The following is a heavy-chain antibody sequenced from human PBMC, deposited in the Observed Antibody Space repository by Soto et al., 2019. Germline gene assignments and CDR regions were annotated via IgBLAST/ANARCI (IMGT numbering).Heavy chain of an antibody. CDR3: ARGYYYDSSGYYPDY. V-gene: IGHV3-7*04. CDR2: IKQVGSQK. D-gene: IGHD3-22*01. CDR1: GFIFSSCW. Sequence: VQLVESGGGLVQPGGSLRLSCAASGFIFSSCWMTWVRQAPGRGLEWVANIKQVGSQKYYVDSVKGRFTISRDNAKNSLYLQVNSLKAEDTAVYYCARGYYYDSSGYYPDYWGQGTLVTVSS. J-gene: IGHJ4*02.